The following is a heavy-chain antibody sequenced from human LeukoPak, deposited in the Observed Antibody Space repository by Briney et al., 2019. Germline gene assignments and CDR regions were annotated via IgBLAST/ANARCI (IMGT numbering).Heavy chain of an antibody. D-gene: IGHD2-2*01. CDR3: ARRYGERYCTSTSCYVFDF. V-gene: IGHV5-51*01. Sequence: GESLKISCTGSGYSFATYWIGWVRQMPGKGLEWMGIIYPSNSDTRYSPSFQGQVTISADKSISTAYLQWSSLKASDTAMYYCARRYGERYCTSTSCYVFDFWGQGTLVTVSS. J-gene: IGHJ4*02. CDR1: GYSFATYW. CDR2: IYPSNSDT.